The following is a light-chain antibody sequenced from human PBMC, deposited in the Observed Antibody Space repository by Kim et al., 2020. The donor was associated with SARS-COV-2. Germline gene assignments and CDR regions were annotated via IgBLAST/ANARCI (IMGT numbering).Light chain of an antibody. Sequence: DIQMTQPPSSVSASVGDRVTITCRASQSISVWLAWYQQRPGKAPKLLISGASNLQIGVPSRISGSGSGTVFTLTISSLQPEDVGTYYCQHANGFPWTFGQGTKVDIK. CDR3: QHANGFPWT. J-gene: IGKJ1*01. V-gene: IGKV1-12*01. CDR1: QSISVW. CDR2: GAS.